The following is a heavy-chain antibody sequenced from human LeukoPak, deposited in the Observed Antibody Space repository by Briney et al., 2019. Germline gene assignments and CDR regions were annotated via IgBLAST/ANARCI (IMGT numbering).Heavy chain of an antibody. J-gene: IGHJ4*02. Sequence: TSETLSLTCTVSGGSISSGNLYWSWIRQPPGKGLEWIGEINHSGSTNYNPSLKSRVTISVDTSKNQFSLKLSSVTAADTAVYYCARGSPVVGLNYWGQGSLVTVSS. D-gene: IGHD2-15*01. V-gene: IGHV4-39*07. CDR3: ARGSPVVGLNY. CDR1: GGSISSGNLY. CDR2: INHSGST.